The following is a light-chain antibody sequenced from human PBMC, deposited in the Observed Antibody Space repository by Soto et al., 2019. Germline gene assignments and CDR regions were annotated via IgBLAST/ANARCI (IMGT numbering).Light chain of an antibody. CDR1: QSISSY. Sequence: DIQMTQSPSSLSASVGDGVTITCRASQSISSYVSWYQQKPGKAPKVLIYDASNLESGVPSRFSGSGSGTEFILTINSLQPDDFATYYCQHYGGMWAFGQGTKVDI. J-gene: IGKJ1*01. CDR3: QHYGGMWA. CDR2: DAS. V-gene: IGKV1-5*01.